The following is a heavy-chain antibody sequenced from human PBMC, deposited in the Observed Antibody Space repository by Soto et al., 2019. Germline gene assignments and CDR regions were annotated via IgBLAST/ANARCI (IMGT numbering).Heavy chain of an antibody. J-gene: IGHJ6*02. CDR3: ARARLKDYGMDV. V-gene: IGHV4-39*01. D-gene: IGHD3-16*01. CDR2: IYYSGST. CDR1: GGSISSSSYY. Sequence: SETLSLTCTVSGGSISSSSYYWGWIRQPPGKGLEWIGSIYYSGSTYYNPSLKSRVTISVDTSKNQFSLKLSSVSAADTAVYYCARARLKDYGMDVWGQGTTVTVSS.